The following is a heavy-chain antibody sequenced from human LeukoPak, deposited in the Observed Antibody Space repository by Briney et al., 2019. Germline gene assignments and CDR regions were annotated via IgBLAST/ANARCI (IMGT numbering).Heavy chain of an antibody. Sequence: PGGSLRLSCAASGFTFSSYSMNWVRQAPGKGLEWVSSISSSSSYIYYADSVKGRFTISRDNAKNSLYLQMNSLRAEDTAVYYCARDVRDGYPKSLRPFDYWGQGTLVTVSS. CDR3: ARDVRDGYPKSLRPFDY. V-gene: IGHV3-21*01. J-gene: IGHJ4*02. D-gene: IGHD5-24*01. CDR1: GFTFSSYS. CDR2: ISSSSSYI.